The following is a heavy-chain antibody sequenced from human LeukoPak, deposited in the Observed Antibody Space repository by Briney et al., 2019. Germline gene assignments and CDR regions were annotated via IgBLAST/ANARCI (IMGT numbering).Heavy chain of an antibody. D-gene: IGHD2-2*01. Sequence: GGSLRLSCAASGFTFSSYAMSWVRQAPGKGLEWVSAISGSGGSTYYADSVKGRFTISRDNSKNTLYLQMNSLRAEDTAVYYCAKDPGYCSSTSCAPLYYFDYWGQGTLVTVSS. CDR2: ISGSGGST. CDR1: GFTFSSYA. CDR3: AKDPGYCSSTSCAPLYYFDY. J-gene: IGHJ4*02. V-gene: IGHV3-23*01.